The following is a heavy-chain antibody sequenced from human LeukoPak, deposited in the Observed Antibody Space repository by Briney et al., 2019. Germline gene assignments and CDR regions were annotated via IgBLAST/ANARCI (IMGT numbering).Heavy chain of an antibody. CDR3: ARVGRLQHGDYVAFDY. V-gene: IGHV3-11*01. D-gene: IGHD4-17*01. Sequence: GVSLRLSCATSGSTFTDYYMSWIRQAPGKGLERVSYISISGTTIYYADSVKGRFTLPRDNAKNSLYLQMNSLRAEDTAVYYCARVGRLQHGDYVAFDYWGQGTLVTVSS. J-gene: IGHJ4*02. CDR1: GSTFTDYY. CDR2: ISISGTTI.